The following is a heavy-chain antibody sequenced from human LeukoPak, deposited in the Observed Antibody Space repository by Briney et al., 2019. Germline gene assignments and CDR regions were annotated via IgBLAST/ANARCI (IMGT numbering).Heavy chain of an antibody. D-gene: IGHD3-9*01. CDR2: ISSSGSTI. Sequence: PGGSLRLSCAASGFTFSSYEMNWVRQAPGKGLEWVSYISSSGSTIYYADSVKGRFTISRDNAKNSLYLQMNSLRAEDTAVYYCARVGVGTISGWAFDIWGQGTMVTVSS. V-gene: IGHV3-48*03. CDR1: GFTFSSYE. CDR3: ARVGVGTISGWAFDI. J-gene: IGHJ3*02.